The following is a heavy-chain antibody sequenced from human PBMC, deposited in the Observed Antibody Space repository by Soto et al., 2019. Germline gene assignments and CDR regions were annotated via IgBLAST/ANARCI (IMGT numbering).Heavy chain of an antibody. D-gene: IGHD1-1*01. CDR2: INPKTGDT. CDR1: GYTFTDFY. CDR3: ATGTNGTTGWYHP. Sequence: QVQLVQSGTEVKKPGASVTVSCKSSGYTFTDFYLHWLRQAPGQGLEWVGWINPKTGDTKSSHKFQGRVTMSRDTSVSTAYIDLTSLTSDDTAMYYCATGTNGTTGWYHPWGQGTRVTVSS. V-gene: IGHV1-2*02. J-gene: IGHJ5*02.